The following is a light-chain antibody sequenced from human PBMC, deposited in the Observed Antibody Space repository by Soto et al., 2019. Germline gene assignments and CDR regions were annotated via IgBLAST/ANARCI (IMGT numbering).Light chain of an antibody. Sequence: EIVLTQSPGTLSLSPGERATLSCRASQSVSSSYLAWYQQKPGQAHRLLIYGAYSRATGIQDRFSGSGSGTDFTLTIRRLEPEDLAVYYCKQYGSSPLTFGGGTKVDI. CDR1: QSVSSSY. J-gene: IGKJ4*01. CDR3: KQYGSSPLT. CDR2: GAY. V-gene: IGKV3-20*01.